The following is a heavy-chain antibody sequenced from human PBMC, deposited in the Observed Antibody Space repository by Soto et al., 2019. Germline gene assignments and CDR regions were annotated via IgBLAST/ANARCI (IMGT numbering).Heavy chain of an antibody. CDR3: ARDRLQYCGGDCYRDAFDI. D-gene: IGHD2-21*02. V-gene: IGHV3-11*06. CDR2: ISSSSSYT. Sequence: GVLRLSCAASGFTFSDYYMSWIRQAPGKGLEWVSYISSSSSYTNYADSVKGRFTISRDNAKNSLYLQMNSLRAEDTAVYYCARDRLQYCGGDCYRDAFDIWGQGTMVTVSS. J-gene: IGHJ3*02. CDR1: GFTFSDYY.